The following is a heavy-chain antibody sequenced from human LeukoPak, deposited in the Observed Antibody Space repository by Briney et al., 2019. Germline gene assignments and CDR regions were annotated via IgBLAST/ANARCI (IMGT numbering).Heavy chain of an antibody. V-gene: IGHV3-23*01. CDR2: VSGSGGST. J-gene: IGHJ4*02. Sequence: GGSLRLSCAASGFTFTNSAMTWVRQAPGKGLEWVSTVSGSGGSTFSADSVKGRFTISRDNSKNTLYLQMNSLRAEDTAVYYCAKQESWSNFDSWGQGTLVTVSS. CDR1: GFTFTNSA. D-gene: IGHD2-15*01. CDR3: AKQESWSNFDS.